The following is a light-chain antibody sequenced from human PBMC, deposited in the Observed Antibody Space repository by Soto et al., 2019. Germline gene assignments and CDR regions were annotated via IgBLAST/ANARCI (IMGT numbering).Light chain of an antibody. Sequence: EIVLTQSPATLSLSPGERATLSCRASQSVGSYLAWYQHKPGQAPRLLIYGASNRATDIPGRFSGRGSGTDFTLTISSLQSEDFAVYYCQQHNNWPPWTFGQGTKVEIK. CDR2: GAS. J-gene: IGKJ1*01. CDR3: QQHNNWPPWT. V-gene: IGKV3-11*01. CDR1: QSVGSY.